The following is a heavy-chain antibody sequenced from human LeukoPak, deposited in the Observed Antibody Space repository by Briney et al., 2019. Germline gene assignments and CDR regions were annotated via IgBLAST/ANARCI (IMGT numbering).Heavy chain of an antibody. V-gene: IGHV3-23*01. Sequence: GGSLRLSCAASGFTFGSYAMSWVRQAPGKGLEWVSAISGSGGSTYYADSVKGRFTISRDNSKNTLYLQMNSLRAEDTAVYYCAKWGLYCSSTSCYAPFQHWGQGTLVTVSS. CDR1: GFTFGSYA. CDR2: ISGSGGST. D-gene: IGHD2-2*01. CDR3: AKWGLYCSSTSCYAPFQH. J-gene: IGHJ1*01.